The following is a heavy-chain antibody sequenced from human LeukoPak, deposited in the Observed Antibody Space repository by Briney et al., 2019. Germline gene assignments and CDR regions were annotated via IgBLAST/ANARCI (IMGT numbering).Heavy chain of an antibody. CDR2: ISAYNDNT. V-gene: IGHV1-18*01. Sequence: ASVKVSCKASGYTFTSYGISWVRQAPGQGLEWMGCISAYNDNTNYAQKLQGRVTMTTDTSTSTAYMELRSLRSDDTAVYYCARVHYDILTGYSYFDYWGQGTLVTVSS. D-gene: IGHD3-9*01. CDR3: ARVHYDILTGYSYFDY. J-gene: IGHJ4*02. CDR1: GYTFTSYG.